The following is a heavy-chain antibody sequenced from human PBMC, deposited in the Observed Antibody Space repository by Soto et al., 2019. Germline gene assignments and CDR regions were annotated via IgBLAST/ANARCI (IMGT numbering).Heavy chain of an antibody. D-gene: IGHD2-21*01. CDR3: ARLRIATNNYKWFDP. CDR1: GAALNSGNYY. CDR2: IYVTGAV. J-gene: IGHJ5*02. V-gene: IGHV4-31*03. Sequence: LSETLSLTCSVSGAALNSGNYYWSWIRQVPGKGLEWIGHIYVTGAVDYNPSLRDRITISQDTSERQFSLNLRLVTAADTAVYYCARLRIATNNYKWFDPWGQGISVTVSS.